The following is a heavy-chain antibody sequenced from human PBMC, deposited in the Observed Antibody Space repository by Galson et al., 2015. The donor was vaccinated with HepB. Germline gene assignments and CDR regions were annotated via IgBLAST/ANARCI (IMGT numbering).Heavy chain of an antibody. Sequence: SLRLSCAASGFTFSSYGMHWVRQAPGKGLEWVAVMSYDGSHKYYADSVKGRFTISRDNSKNTLYLQMNSLRAEDTAVYYCAKDTGVVWYYYYMDVWGKGTTVTVSS. V-gene: IGHV3-30*18. D-gene: IGHD2-8*02. CDR2: MSYDGSHK. CDR3: AKDTGVVWYYYYMDV. J-gene: IGHJ6*03. CDR1: GFTFSSYG.